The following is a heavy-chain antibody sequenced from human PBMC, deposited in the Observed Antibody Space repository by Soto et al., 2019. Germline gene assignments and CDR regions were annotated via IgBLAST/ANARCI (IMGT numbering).Heavy chain of an antibody. CDR1: GGSFSGYY. CDR3: ARGQYLFRYSSGWYFWFDP. Sequence: SETLSLTCAVYGGSFSGYYWSWIRQPPGKGLEWIGEINHSGSTNYNPSLKSRVTISVDTSKNQFSLKLSSVTAADTSVYYCARGQYLFRYSSGWYFWFDPWGQGTLVTVSS. CDR2: INHSGST. V-gene: IGHV4-34*01. D-gene: IGHD6-19*01. J-gene: IGHJ5*02.